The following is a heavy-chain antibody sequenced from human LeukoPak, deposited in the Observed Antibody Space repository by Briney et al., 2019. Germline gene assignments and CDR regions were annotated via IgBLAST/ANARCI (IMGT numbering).Heavy chain of an antibody. Sequence: SVNVSCKASGFTFSSSAMQWVRQARGQRLEWIGWIVVGSGNTNYAQKFQERVTITRDMSTSTAYMELSSLRSEDTAVYYCAAGLYGGYDPAQNWFDPWGQGTLVTVSS. V-gene: IGHV1-58*02. CDR2: IVVGSGNT. J-gene: IGHJ5*02. CDR3: AAGLYGGYDPAQNWFDP. D-gene: IGHD5-12*01. CDR1: GFTFSSSA.